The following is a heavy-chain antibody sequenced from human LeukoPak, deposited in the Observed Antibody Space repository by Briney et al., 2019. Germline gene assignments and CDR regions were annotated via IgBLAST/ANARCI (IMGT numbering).Heavy chain of an antibody. D-gene: IGHD3-10*01. V-gene: IGHV4-34*01. CDR2: INHSGST. Sequence: SETLSLTCAVYGGSFSGYYWSWIRQPPGKGLEWIGEINHSGSTNYNPSLKSRVTISVDTSKNQFSLKLSSVTAADTAVYYCARQGLRLWFGELLDWFDPWGQGTLVTVSS. CDR1: GGSFSGYY. CDR3: ARQGLRLWFGELLDWFDP. J-gene: IGHJ5*02.